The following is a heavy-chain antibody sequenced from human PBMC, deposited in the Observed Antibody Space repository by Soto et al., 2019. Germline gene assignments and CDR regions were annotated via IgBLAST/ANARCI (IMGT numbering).Heavy chain of an antibody. CDR1: GFTFSSYG. CDR2: IWYDGSNK. V-gene: IGHV3-33*01. CDR3: ARGLYYYDSSGYLDAFDI. Sequence: GGSLRLSCAASGFTFSSYGMHWVRQAPGKGLEWVAVIWYDGSNKYYADSVKGRFTISRDNSKNTLYPQMNSLRAEDTAVYYCARGLYYYDSSGYLDAFDIWGQGTMVTVSS. J-gene: IGHJ3*02. D-gene: IGHD3-22*01.